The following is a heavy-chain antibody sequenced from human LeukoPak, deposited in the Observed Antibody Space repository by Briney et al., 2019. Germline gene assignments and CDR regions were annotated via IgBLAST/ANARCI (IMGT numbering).Heavy chain of an antibody. CDR3: AAKLGASY. D-gene: IGHD7-27*01. J-gene: IGHJ4*02. Sequence: GGSLRLSCAASGFTLSTFWMSWLRQAPGKGLEWVANIKQDGSEKYYVDSVKGRFTISRDNAKNSLYLQMNSLRADDTAVYYCAAKLGASYWGQGTLVTVSS. V-gene: IGHV3-7*01. CDR2: IKQDGSEK. CDR1: GFTLSTFW.